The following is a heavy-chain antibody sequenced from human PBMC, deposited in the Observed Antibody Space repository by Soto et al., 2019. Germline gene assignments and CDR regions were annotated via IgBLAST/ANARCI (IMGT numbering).Heavy chain of an antibody. V-gene: IGHV1-18*04. D-gene: IGHD1-1*01. CDR1: GYTFISYG. CDR3: ARDRRTTAYYYYGMDV. Sequence: ASVKVSCKASGYTFISYGISWVRQAPGQGLEWMGWISAYNANTNYAQKLQGRVTMTTDTSTSTAYMELRSLRSDDTAVYCCARDRRTTAYYYYGMDVWGQGTTVTVSS. CDR2: ISAYNANT. J-gene: IGHJ6*02.